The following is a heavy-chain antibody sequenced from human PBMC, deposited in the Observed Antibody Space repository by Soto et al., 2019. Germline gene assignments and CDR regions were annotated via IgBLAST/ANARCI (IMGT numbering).Heavy chain of an antibody. J-gene: IGHJ4*02. CDR3: AHTGGYDSVEF. CDR2: IYWDDDK. CDR1: GFSLSTSGVG. V-gene: IGHV2-5*02. Sequence: QITLKESGPTLVNPTQPLTLTCTFSGFSLSTSGVGVGWIRQPPEKALEWLALIYWDDDKLYSPSLKTRLTVTKDTSNNHVVLTMTNMDPVDTATYYCAHTGGYDSVEFWGQGTMVTVSS. D-gene: IGHD5-12*01.